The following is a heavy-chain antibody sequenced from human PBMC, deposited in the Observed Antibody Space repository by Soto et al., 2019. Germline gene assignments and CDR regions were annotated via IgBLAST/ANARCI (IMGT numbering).Heavy chain of an antibody. J-gene: IGHJ3*01. V-gene: IGHV2-5*02. CDR3: AHREGDDDVWGSYKGAFGV. Sequence: SGPTLVNSPQPLTLICTFSGLSLSSSRLGVGWLRQPPGMALESLAHTYGDDGLRYTPSLTTRLTITKDLSTNQVVLTMTHRDPVDTATYYSAHREGDDDVWGSYKGAFGVWGQGTMVTVSS. CDR2: TYGDDGL. D-gene: IGHD3-16*01. CDR1: GLSLSSSRLG.